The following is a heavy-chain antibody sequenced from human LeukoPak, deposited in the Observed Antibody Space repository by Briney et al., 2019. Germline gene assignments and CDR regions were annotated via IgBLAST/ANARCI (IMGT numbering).Heavy chain of an antibody. Sequence: PGGSLRLSCAASGFTFSDYYMSWIRQAPGKGLEWVSYISSSGSTIYYADSVKGRFTISRDNAKNSLYLQMNGLRAEDTAVYYCARDHSSGWYGSDYWGQGTLVTVSS. V-gene: IGHV3-11*01. CDR2: ISSSGSTI. CDR1: GFTFSDYY. D-gene: IGHD6-19*01. J-gene: IGHJ4*02. CDR3: ARDHSSGWYGSDY.